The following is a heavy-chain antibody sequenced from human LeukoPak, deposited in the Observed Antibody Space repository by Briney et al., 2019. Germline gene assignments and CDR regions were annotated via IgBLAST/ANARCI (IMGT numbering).Heavy chain of an antibody. CDR1: GYTFTSYD. D-gene: IGHD6-13*01. Sequence: GASVKVSCKASGYTFTSYDINWVRQATGQGLEWMGWMNPNSGNTGYARKFQGRVTMTRNTSISTAYMELSSLRSEDTAVYYCARVGYSSSWYPWWFDYWGQGTLVTVSS. V-gene: IGHV1-8*01. CDR3: ARVGYSSSWYPWWFDY. CDR2: MNPNSGNT. J-gene: IGHJ4*02.